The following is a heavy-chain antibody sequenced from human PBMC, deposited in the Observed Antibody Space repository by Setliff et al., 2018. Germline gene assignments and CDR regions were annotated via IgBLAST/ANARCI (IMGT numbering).Heavy chain of an antibody. Sequence: PSETLSLTCTVSGDSISSSSYFWGWIRQPPGKGLECIGTIYFGGSTYYNPSLKSRVTIFVDTSKNQFSLKLSSVTAADTAVYYCATRTYGSGSYYPTAIDYWGQGTLVTVSS. CDR1: GDSISSSSYF. V-gene: IGHV4-39*01. CDR2: IYFGGST. J-gene: IGHJ4*02. CDR3: ATRTYGSGSYYPTAIDY. D-gene: IGHD3-10*01.